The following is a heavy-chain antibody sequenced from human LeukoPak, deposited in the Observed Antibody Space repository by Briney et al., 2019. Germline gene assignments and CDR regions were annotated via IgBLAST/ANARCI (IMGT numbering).Heavy chain of an antibody. J-gene: IGHJ4*02. D-gene: IGHD6-19*01. Sequence: PSETLSLTCTVSGGSISSSSYYWGWIRQPPGKGLEWIGNIYHSGSTYYNPSLKSRVSISVDTSKNQFSLKLSSVTAADTAVYYCAREGMEYSSGWYNLFNFWGQGTLVTVSS. V-gene: IGHV4-39*07. CDR1: GGSISSSSYY. CDR3: AREGMEYSSGWYNLFNF. CDR2: IYHSGST.